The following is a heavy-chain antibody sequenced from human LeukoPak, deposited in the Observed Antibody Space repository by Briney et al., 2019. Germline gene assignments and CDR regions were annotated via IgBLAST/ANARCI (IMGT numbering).Heavy chain of an antibody. CDR2: IYPGDSDT. CDR3: TRRGSEILPEY. CDR1: GYSFTTYW. J-gene: IGHJ4*02. V-gene: IGHV5-51*01. D-gene: IGHD3-10*01. Sequence: GESLKISCKGSGYSFTTYWIGWVRQMPGKGLEWMGLIYPGDSDTRYSPSFQGQVTISADNSITTAYLQWSSLKASDTAVYYCTRRGSEILPEYWGQGTLVTVSS.